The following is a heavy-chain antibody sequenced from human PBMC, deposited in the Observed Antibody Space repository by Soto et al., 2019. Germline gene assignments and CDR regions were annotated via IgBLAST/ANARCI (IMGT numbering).Heavy chain of an antibody. J-gene: IGHJ2*01. CDR2: IGPYNGHT. V-gene: IGHV1-18*01. Sequence: QAQLVQSGAEVKKPGASVKVTCQAGGYTFADYGISWVRQAPGQGLERVGWIGPYNGHTKYAQILQDRVTMTTDTSTNTAYRELRSLRSDDTALYYCARCYCTVGSCYTCWHFDLWGRGTLLTFSS. CDR1: GYTFADYG. D-gene: IGHD2-15*01. CDR3: ARCYCTVGSCYTCWHFDL.